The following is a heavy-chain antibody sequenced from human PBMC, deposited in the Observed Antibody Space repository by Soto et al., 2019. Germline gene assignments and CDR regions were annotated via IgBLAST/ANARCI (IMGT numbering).Heavy chain of an antibody. CDR1: GGTFSSYY. CDR3: ARDFLELRNYYYGMDV. Sequence: ASVKVSCKASGGTFSSYYISWVRQAPGQGLEWMGGIIPIFGTANYAQKFQGRVTITADESTSTAYMELSSLRSEDTAVYYCARDFLELRNYYYGMDVWGQGTTVTVSS. J-gene: IGHJ6*02. CDR2: IIPIFGTA. V-gene: IGHV1-69*13. D-gene: IGHD1-7*01.